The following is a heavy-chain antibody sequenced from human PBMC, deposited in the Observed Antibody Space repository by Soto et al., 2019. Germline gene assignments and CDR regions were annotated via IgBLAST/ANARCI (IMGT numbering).Heavy chain of an antibody. V-gene: IGHV5-51*01. D-gene: IGHD4-4*01. Sequence: GESLKISCKGSGYSFTSYWIGWVRQMPGKGLEWMGIIYPGDSDTGYSPSFQGQVTISADKSISTAYLQWSSLKASDTAMYYCARHAMTTVTHYYYYGMDVWGQGTTVTVSS. J-gene: IGHJ6*02. CDR3: ARHAMTTVTHYYYYGMDV. CDR1: GYSFTSYW. CDR2: IYPGDSDT.